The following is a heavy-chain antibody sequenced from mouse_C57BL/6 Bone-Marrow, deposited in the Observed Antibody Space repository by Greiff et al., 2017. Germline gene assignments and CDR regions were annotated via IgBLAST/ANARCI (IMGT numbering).Heavy chain of an antibody. CDR2: ISSGGDYI. D-gene: IGHD1-1*01. CDR3: TRGRLRYYFDY. J-gene: IGHJ2*01. V-gene: IGHV5-9-1*02. Sequence: EVKLMESGEGLVKPGGSLKLSCAASGFTFSSYAMSWVRQTPEQRLEWVAYISSGGDYIYYADTVKGRFTISRDNARNTLYLQMSSLKSEDTAMYYCTRGRLRYYFDYWGQGTTLTVSS. CDR1: GFTFSSYA.